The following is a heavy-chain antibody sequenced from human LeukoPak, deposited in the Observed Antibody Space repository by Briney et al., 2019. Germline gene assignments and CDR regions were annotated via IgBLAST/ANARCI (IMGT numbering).Heavy chain of an antibody. CDR2: ISSSGSTI. CDR1: GVTFSDYY. V-gene: IGHV3-11*01. J-gene: IGHJ4*02. D-gene: IGHD2-2*01. Sequence: GGSLRLSCAASGVTFSDYYMSWIRAAPGKGREWVSYISSSGSTIYYADSVKGRFTISRDNAKNSLYLQMNSLRAEDTAVYYCAREGGGRYCSSTSCSLDYWGQGTLVTVSS. CDR3: AREGGGRYCSSTSCSLDY.